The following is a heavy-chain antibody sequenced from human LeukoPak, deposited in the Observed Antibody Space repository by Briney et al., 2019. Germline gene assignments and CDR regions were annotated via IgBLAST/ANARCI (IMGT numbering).Heavy chain of an antibody. D-gene: IGHD1-26*01. V-gene: IGHV3-74*01. CDR2: IASDGST. CDR3: IGSGGWPGY. Sequence: GGSLRLSCAASGFTFSSYWMHWVRQAPGKGLVWVSRIASDGSTVYADSVNGRFTISRDNAKDTVYLQMNSLRVEDTAVYYCIGSGGWPGYWGQGTLVTVSS. CDR1: GFTFSSYW. J-gene: IGHJ4*02.